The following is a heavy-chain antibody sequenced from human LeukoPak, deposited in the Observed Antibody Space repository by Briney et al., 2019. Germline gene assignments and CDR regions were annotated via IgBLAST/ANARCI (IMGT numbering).Heavy chain of an antibody. Sequence: SETLSLTCTVSGGSISSSNYYWGWIRQPPGKGLEWIGNIYNSGSTYYNPSLKSRVTISVDTSKNQFSLKLSSVTAVGTAVYYCARQAYSSNLGWFDPWGQGTLVTVSS. CDR3: ARQAYSSNLGWFDP. CDR1: GGSISSSNYY. V-gene: IGHV4-39*01. D-gene: IGHD6-13*01. J-gene: IGHJ5*02. CDR2: IYNSGST.